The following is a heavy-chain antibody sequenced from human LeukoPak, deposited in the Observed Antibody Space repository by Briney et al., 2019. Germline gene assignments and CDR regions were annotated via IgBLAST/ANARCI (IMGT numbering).Heavy chain of an antibody. D-gene: IGHD1-26*01. V-gene: IGHV3-23*01. CDR3: AKLPHSRGGSCSDS. CDR2: ISPGSTAT. Sequence: GGSLRLSCVTSEFTLSNNAMSWVRQGPGKGLEWVSTISPGSTATYYADSVKGRFTISRGNSRDTLYLQMNSLRADDSAIYYCAKLPHSRGGSCSDSWGQGTLVTVSS. CDR1: EFTLSNNA. J-gene: IGHJ4*02.